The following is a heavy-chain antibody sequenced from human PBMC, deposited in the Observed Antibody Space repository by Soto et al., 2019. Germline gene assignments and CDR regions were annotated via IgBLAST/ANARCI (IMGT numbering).Heavy chain of an antibody. D-gene: IGHD6-13*01. CDR1: GFTFSSYA. J-gene: IGHJ5*02. V-gene: IGHV3-23*01. CDR3: AKDHEYSSSWLSSRNWCDP. Sequence: EVQLLESGGGLVQPGGSLSLSCEASGFTFSSYAMSWVRQPPGKGLEWVSAISGSGGSTYYADSVKGRFTISRDNSKNTLYLHMNSRRDEDTAVYYCAKDHEYSSSWLSSRNWCDPWGQGKLVTVSS. CDR2: ISGSGGST.